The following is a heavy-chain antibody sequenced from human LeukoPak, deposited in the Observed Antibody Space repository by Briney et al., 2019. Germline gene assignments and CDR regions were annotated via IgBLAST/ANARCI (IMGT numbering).Heavy chain of an antibody. V-gene: IGHV4-34*01. CDR2: INHSGST. CDR1: GGSISGYY. Sequence: SETLSLTCAVYGGSISGYYWSWIRQPPGKGLEWIGEINHSGSTNYNPSLKSRVTISVDTSKNQFSLKLSSVTAADTAVYYCARGLPPLMVRGVIPPRWFDPWGQGTLVTVSS. CDR3: ARGLPPLMVRGVIPPRWFDP. J-gene: IGHJ5*02. D-gene: IGHD3-10*01.